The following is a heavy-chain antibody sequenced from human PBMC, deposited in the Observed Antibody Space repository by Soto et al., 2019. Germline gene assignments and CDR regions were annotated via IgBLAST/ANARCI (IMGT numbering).Heavy chain of an antibody. CDR1: GFTFSSYG. V-gene: IGHV3-33*01. CDR2: IGYDVNNK. D-gene: IGHD2-2*01. CDR3: ARDGGSTFFPDY. J-gene: IGHJ4*02. Sequence: QVQLVESGGGVVQPGRSLRLSCAASGFTFSSYGMHWVRQAAGKGPEWVAVIGYDVNNKYYADSVKGRFTISRDNSKNTLYLQMNSLRVEDTAVYYCARDGGSTFFPDYWGQGILVTVSS.